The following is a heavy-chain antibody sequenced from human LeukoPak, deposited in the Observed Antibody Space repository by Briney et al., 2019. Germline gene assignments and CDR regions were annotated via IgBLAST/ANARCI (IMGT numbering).Heavy chain of an antibody. CDR3: AKNMGYMSLRGYYMDV. CDR1: GFTFSSYA. CDR2: ISGSGGST. J-gene: IGHJ6*03. D-gene: IGHD3-10*01. Sequence: GGSLRLSCAASGFTFSSYAMSWDRQAPGKGLEWVSAISGSGGSTYYADSVKGRFTISRDNSKNTLYLQMNSLRAEDTAVYYCAKNMGYMSLRGYYMDVWGKGTTVTVSS. V-gene: IGHV3-23*01.